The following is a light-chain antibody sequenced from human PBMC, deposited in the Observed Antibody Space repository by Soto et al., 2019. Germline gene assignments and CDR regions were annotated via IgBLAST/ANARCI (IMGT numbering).Light chain of an antibody. CDR1: QSVSSY. V-gene: IGKV3-11*01. CDR2: DAS. CDR3: QQRSNWSWT. J-gene: IGKJ1*01. Sequence: PGERATLSCRASQSVSSYLAWYQQKPGQAPRLLIYDASNRATGIPARFSGSGSGTDFTLTISSLEPEDFAVYYCQQRSNWSWTFGQGTKVEIK.